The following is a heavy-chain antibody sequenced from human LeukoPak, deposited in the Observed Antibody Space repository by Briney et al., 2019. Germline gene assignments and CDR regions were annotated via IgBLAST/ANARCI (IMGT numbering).Heavy chain of an antibody. J-gene: IGHJ5*02. V-gene: IGHV4-30-4*01. CDR1: GGSISSGDYY. CDR3: ARESERYCSSTSCYRWFDP. CDR2: IYYSGST. D-gene: IGHD2-2*01. Sequence: SQTLSLTCTVSGGSISSGDYYWSWIRQPPGKGLEWIGYIYYSGSTYYNPSLKSRVTISLDTSKNQFSLKLTSMTAADTALYYCARESERYCSSTSCYRWFDPWGLGTLVTVSS.